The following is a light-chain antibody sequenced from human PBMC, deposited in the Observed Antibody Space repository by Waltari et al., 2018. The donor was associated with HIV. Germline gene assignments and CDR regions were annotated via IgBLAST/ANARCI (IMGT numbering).Light chain of an antibody. V-gene: IGLV3-21*04. CDR2: YDT. CDR3: QIWDSGSDLWV. Sequence: SYVLTQPPSLSVAPGQTARIPCGGKDIGSKSVHWYHQRPGQAPVVVMSYDTDRHSGIPGRLTGSNSGDTATLTITGVEAGDEADYYCQIWDSGSDLWVFGGGTRLTV. CDR1: DIGSKS. J-gene: IGLJ3*02.